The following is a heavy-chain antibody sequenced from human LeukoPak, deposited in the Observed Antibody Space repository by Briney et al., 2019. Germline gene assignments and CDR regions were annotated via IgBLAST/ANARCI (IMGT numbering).Heavy chain of an antibody. CDR3: ARERLVAGPVEYYYYGMDV. J-gene: IGHJ6*02. CDR1: GFTFSDFW. V-gene: IGHV3-74*01. CDR2: INEHGTT. Sequence: GGSLRLSCAASGFTFSDFWMYWVRQAPGKGLVWISNINEHGTTAYADSVKGRFTISRDNSKNTLYLQMNSLRAEDTAVYYCARERLVAGPVEYYYYGMDVWGQGTTVTVSS. D-gene: IGHD6-19*01.